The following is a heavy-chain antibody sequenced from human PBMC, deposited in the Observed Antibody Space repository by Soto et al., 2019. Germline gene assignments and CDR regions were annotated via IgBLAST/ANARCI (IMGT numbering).Heavy chain of an antibody. V-gene: IGHV1-8*01. Sequence: ASVKVSCKASEYTFTSYDINWVRQATGQGLERMGWMNPNSGNTGYAQKFQGRVTMTRNTSISTAYMELSSLRSEDTAVYYCARGGYSSSWYRYYYYYMDVWGKGTTVTVSS. J-gene: IGHJ6*03. CDR1: EYTFTSYD. CDR2: MNPNSGNT. D-gene: IGHD6-13*01. CDR3: ARGGYSSSWYRYYYYYMDV.